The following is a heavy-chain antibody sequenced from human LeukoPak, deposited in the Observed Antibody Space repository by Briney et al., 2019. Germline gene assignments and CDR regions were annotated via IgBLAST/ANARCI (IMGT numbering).Heavy chain of an antibody. CDR1: GYTFTSYG. CDR2: ISAYNGNT. J-gene: IGHJ6*02. CDR3: ARDPYYGSGNYFKESYYGMDV. V-gene: IGHV1-18*01. Sequence: REASVKVSCKASGYTFTSYGISWVRQAPGQGLEWMGWISAYNGNTNYAQKFQGRVTMTADTSTSTAYLELTSLRSGDTAVYYCARDPYYGSGNYFKESYYGMDVWGQGTTVTVSS. D-gene: IGHD3-10*01.